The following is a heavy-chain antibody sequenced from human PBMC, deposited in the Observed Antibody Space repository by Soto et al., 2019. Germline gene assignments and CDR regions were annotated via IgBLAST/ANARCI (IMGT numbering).Heavy chain of an antibody. Sequence: SETLSLTCTVSGGSISSSSYYWGWIRQPPGKGLEWIGSIYYSGSTYYNPSLKSRVTISVDTSKNQFSLKLSSVTAADTAVYYCARRNRAARQYTRGEVSDNWFDPWGQGTLVTVSS. CDR1: GGSISSSSYY. CDR2: IYYSGST. CDR3: ARRNRAARQYTRGEVSDNWFDP. D-gene: IGHD6-6*01. V-gene: IGHV4-39*01. J-gene: IGHJ5*02.